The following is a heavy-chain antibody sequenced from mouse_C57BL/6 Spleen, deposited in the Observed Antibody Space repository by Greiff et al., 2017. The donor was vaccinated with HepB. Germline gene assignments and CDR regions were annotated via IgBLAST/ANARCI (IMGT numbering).Heavy chain of an antibody. CDR3: AREGYYGSSYDYAMDY. CDR1: GYTFTSYT. J-gene: IGHJ4*01. Sequence: VQLQQSGADLARPGASVKMSCKASGYTFTSYTMHWVNQRPGQGLDWIGYINPSSGYPKYNQKFKDKATLTADKSSSTAYMQLSSLTSEDSAVYYGAREGYYGSSYDYAMDYWGQGTSVTVSS. V-gene: IGHV1-4*01. D-gene: IGHD1-1*01. CDR2: INPSSGYP.